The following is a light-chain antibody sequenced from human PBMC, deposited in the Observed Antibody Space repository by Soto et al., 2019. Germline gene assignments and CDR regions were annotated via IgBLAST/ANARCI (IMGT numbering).Light chain of an antibody. CDR1: SSDVGHYDY. J-gene: IGLJ2*01. Sequence: QSALTQPASVSGPPGQSITISCTGTSSDVGHYDYVSWYQQHPGKAPRLMIYDVNNRPSGVSNRFSGSKSGNTASLTISGLQAEDEADYYCNSYSTSSTPLVFGGGTKLTVL. V-gene: IGLV2-14*03. CDR3: NSYSTSSTPLV. CDR2: DVN.